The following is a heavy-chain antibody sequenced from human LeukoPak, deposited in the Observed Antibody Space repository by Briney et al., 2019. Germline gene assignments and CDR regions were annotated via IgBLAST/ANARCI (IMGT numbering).Heavy chain of an antibody. CDR3: ASSQTYGDPYYFDY. Sequence: PVKVSCKASGCTFSSYAISWVRQAPGQGLEWMGGIIPIFGTANYAQKFQGRVTITADESTSTAYMELSSLRSEDTAVYYCASSQTYGDPYYFDYWGQGTLVTVSS. D-gene: IGHD4-17*01. V-gene: IGHV1-69*13. CDR2: IIPIFGTA. J-gene: IGHJ4*02. CDR1: GCTFSSYA.